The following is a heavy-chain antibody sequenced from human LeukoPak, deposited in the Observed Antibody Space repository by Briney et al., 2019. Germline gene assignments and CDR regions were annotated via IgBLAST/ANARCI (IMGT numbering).Heavy chain of an antibody. Sequence: PGGSLRLSCAASGFTVSSNYMSWVRQAPGKGLEWVSVIYSGGSTYYADSVKGRFTISRDNSKNTLYLQMNSLRAEDTAVYYCAKDAIGTPLCYWGQGTLVTVSS. CDR1: GFTVSSNY. CDR3: AKDAIGTPLCY. D-gene: IGHD1-1*01. V-gene: IGHV3-53*01. CDR2: IYSGGST. J-gene: IGHJ4*02.